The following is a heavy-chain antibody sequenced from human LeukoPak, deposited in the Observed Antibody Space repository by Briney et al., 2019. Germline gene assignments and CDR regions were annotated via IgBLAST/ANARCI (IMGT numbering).Heavy chain of an antibody. V-gene: IGHV3-23*01. Sequence: GGSLRLSCAASGFTFSSYAVSWVRQPPGKGLEWVSAISGSGGGTYYADSVKGRFTISRDNSKNTVYLQMSSQSTEDTAVYHCAKTTTGYSSGRYPGWPVDYWGQGTLVSVSS. CDR3: AKTTTGYSSGRYPGWPVDY. D-gene: IGHD6-19*01. CDR2: ISGSGGGT. CDR1: GFTFSSYA. J-gene: IGHJ4*02.